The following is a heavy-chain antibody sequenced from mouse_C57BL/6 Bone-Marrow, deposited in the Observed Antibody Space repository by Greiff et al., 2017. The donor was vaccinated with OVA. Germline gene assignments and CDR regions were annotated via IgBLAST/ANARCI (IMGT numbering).Heavy chain of an antibody. D-gene: IGHD4-1*01. J-gene: IGHJ2*01. CDR2: IDPETGGT. Sequence: QVQLQQSGAELVRPGASVTLSCKASGYTFTDYEMHWVKQTPVHGLEWIGAIDPETGGTAYNQKFKGKAILTADKSSSTAYMELRSLTSEDSAVYYCTRSWVGGYYFDYWGQGTTLTVSS. CDR1: GYTFTDYE. CDR3: TRSWVGGYYFDY. V-gene: IGHV1-15*01.